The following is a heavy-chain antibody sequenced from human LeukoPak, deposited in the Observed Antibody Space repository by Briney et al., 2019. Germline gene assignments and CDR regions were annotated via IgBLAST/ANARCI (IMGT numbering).Heavy chain of an antibody. CDR2: INPTGYTT. Sequence: ASVKVSCKASGYTFTSYYLHWVRQAPGQGLEWMGIINPTGYTTSYAQKFQGRVTMTRDTSTSTVYMELSSLRSEDTAVYYCARGGTTVSGNWPRYYYYYYYMDVWGKGTTVTVSS. V-gene: IGHV1-46*01. CDR1: GYTFTSYY. D-gene: IGHD4-11*01. J-gene: IGHJ6*03. CDR3: ARGGTTVSGNWPRYYYYYYYMDV.